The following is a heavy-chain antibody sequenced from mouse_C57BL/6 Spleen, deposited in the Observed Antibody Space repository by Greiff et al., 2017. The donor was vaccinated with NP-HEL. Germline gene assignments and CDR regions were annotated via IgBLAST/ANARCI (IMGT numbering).Heavy chain of an antibody. CDR1: GYTFTSYW. CDR2: IHPNSGGT. CDR3: ARGVYYDYGGFAY. D-gene: IGHD2-4*01. J-gene: IGHJ3*01. Sequence: QVQLQQPGAELVKPGASVKLSCKASGYTFTSYWMHWVKQRPGQGLEWIGMIHPNSGGTNYNEKFKSKATLTVDKSSSTAYMQLSSLTSEDSAVDYCARGVYYDYGGFAYWGQGTLVTVSA. V-gene: IGHV1-64*01.